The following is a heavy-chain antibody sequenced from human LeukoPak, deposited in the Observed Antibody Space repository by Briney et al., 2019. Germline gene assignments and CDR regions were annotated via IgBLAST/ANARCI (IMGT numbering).Heavy chain of an antibody. Sequence: SKTLSLTCAVYGWSFSGYYWSWIRQPPGKGLEWIGEINQSGSTNYNPSLKSRVTISVGTSKNQFPLKLSSVTAVDTAVYYGARGRGVVATITGGVQVYFDYWGQGTLVTVSP. J-gene: IGHJ4*02. D-gene: IGHD5-12*01. CDR1: GWSFSGYY. V-gene: IGHV4-34*01. CDR3: ARGRGVVATITGGVQVYFDY. CDR2: INQSGST.